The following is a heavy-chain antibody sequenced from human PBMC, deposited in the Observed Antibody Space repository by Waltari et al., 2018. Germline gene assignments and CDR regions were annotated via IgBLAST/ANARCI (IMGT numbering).Heavy chain of an antibody. V-gene: IGHV1-69-2*01. D-gene: IGHD1-26*01. CDR3: ATPARYSGSYYGGYFDY. J-gene: IGHJ4*02. CDR2: VDPEDGET. CDR1: GYTFTDYY. Sequence: VQLVQSGAEVKKPGATVKISCKVSGYTFTDYYMHWVQQAPGKGLEWMGLVDPEDGETIYAEKFQGRVTITADTSTDTAYMELSSLRSEDTAVYYCATPARYSGSYYGGYFDYWGQGTLVTVSS.